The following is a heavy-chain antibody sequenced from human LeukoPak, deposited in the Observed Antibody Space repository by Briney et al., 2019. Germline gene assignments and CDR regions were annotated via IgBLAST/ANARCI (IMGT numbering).Heavy chain of an antibody. CDR2: IYSDNT. V-gene: IGHV3-53*01. J-gene: IGHJ3*02. CDR1: GFTVSSNS. D-gene: IGHD6-19*01. Sequence: PGGSLRLSCTVSGFTVSSNSMSWVRQAPGKGLEWVSFIYSDNTHYSDSVKGRFTISRDNSKNTLYLQMNSLRAEDTAVYYCARAVADPVDAFDIWGQGTMVTVSS. CDR3: ARAVADPVDAFDI.